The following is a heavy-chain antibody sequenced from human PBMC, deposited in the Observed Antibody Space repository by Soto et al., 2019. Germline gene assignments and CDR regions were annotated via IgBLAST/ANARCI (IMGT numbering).Heavy chain of an antibody. J-gene: IGHJ3*02. CDR1: GGSISSGDYY. CDR3: ARGAHTTYYYDSSGFDDAFDI. Sequence: QVQLQESGPGLVKPSQTLSLTCTVSGGSISSGDYYWSWIRQPPGKGLEWIGYIYYSGSTYYNPSLKSRVTISVDTSKNQFSLKLSSVTAADTAVYYCARGAHTTYYYDSSGFDDAFDIWGQGTMVTVSS. V-gene: IGHV4-30-4*01. D-gene: IGHD3-22*01. CDR2: IYYSGST.